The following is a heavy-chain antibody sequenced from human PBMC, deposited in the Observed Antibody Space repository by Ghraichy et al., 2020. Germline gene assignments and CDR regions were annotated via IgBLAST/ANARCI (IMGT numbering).Heavy chain of an antibody. Sequence: GGSLRLSCSASGFTFSSYAMHWVRQAPGQGLEYVSAINNNGGTTYYADSVKDRFTISRDNSKNKLYLQMSSLGAEDTAVYYCVKDRGSSGWFSDYWGQGTLVTVSS. CDR3: VKDRGSSGWFSDY. J-gene: IGHJ4*02. D-gene: IGHD6-19*01. CDR2: INNNGGTT. V-gene: IGHV3-64D*06. CDR1: GFTFSSYA.